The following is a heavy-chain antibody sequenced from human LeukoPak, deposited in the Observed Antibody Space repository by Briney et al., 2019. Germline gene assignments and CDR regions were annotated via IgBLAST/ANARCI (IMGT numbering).Heavy chain of an antibody. Sequence: SETLSLTCTVSGGSISSSSYYWGWIRQPPGKGLEWIGSIYYSGSTYYNPSLKSRVTISVDTSKNQFSLKLSSVTAADTAVYYCARGGWYYYDSSGYYDRGFDYWGQGTLVTVSS. J-gene: IGHJ4*02. D-gene: IGHD3-22*01. CDR2: IYYSGST. CDR3: ARGGWYYYDSSGYYDRGFDY. V-gene: IGHV4-39*07. CDR1: GGSISSSSYY.